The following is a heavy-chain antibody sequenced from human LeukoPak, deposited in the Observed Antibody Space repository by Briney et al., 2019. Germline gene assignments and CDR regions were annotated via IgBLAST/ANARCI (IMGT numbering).Heavy chain of an antibody. Sequence: SETLSLTCTVSGGSISSSSYYWGWIRQPPGKGLEWIGSIYYSGSTYYSPSLKSRVTMSVDTSKNQFSLKLGSVTAADTAVYYCARDASSYIGVVANAFDIWGQGTMVTVSS. CDR1: GGSISSSSYY. CDR2: IYYSGST. J-gene: IGHJ3*02. CDR3: ARDASSYIGVVANAFDI. D-gene: IGHD3-3*01. V-gene: IGHV4-39*07.